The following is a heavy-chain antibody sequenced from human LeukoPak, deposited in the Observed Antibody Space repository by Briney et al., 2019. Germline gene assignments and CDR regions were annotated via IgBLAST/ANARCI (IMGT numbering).Heavy chain of an antibody. D-gene: IGHD3-22*01. Sequence: PGGSLRLSCAASGFTFSSYAMSWVRQTPGKGLEWVSTISRNGGSTYYADSVKGRFTISRDNSKNTLYLQMNSLRAEDTAVYYCARDSSGYYDYWGQGTLVTVSS. V-gene: IGHV3-23*01. J-gene: IGHJ4*02. CDR1: GFTFSSYA. CDR2: ISRNGGST. CDR3: ARDSSGYYDY.